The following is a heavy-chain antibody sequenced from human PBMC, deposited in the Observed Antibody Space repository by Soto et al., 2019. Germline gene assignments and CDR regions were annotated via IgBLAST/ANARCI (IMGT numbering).Heavy chain of an antibody. CDR2: ISYDGSNK. V-gene: IGHV3-30*18. CDR3: AKGPYGSGWTYFDY. Sequence: GESLKISCAASGFTFSSYGMHWVRQAPGKGLEWVAVISYDGSNKYYADSVKGRFTISRDNSKNTLYLQMNSLRAEDTAVYYCAKGPYGSGWTYFDYWGQGTLVTVSS. J-gene: IGHJ4*02. D-gene: IGHD6-19*01. CDR1: GFTFSSYG.